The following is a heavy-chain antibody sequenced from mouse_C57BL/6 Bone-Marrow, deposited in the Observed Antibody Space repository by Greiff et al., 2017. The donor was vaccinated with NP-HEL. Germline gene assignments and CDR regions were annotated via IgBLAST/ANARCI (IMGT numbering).Heavy chain of an antibody. J-gene: IGHJ1*03. D-gene: IGHD2-3*01. V-gene: IGHV1-82*01. CDR2: IYPGDGDT. CDR3: AKGGIYDGFV. Sequence: LQESGPELVKPGASVKISCKASGYAFSSSWMNWVKQRPGKGLEWIGRIYPGDGDTNYNGKFKGKATLTADKSSSTAYMQLSSLTSEDSAVFFCAKGGIYDGFVWGTGTTVTVSS. CDR1: GYAFSSSW.